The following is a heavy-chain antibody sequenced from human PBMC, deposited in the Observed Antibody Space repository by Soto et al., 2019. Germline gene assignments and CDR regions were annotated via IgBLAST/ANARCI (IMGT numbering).Heavy chain of an antibody. CDR3: AREGDARWLDS. Sequence: PGGSARLSCAASEFSVSGWYMDWVRQAPGKGLEWVARLKDRSQNYATEYAASVKGRFTVSRHASQNSMYLQMNSLKIEDTAVYYCAREGDARWLDSWGQGTLVTVS. CDR1: EFSVSGWY. V-gene: IGHV3-72*01. J-gene: IGHJ5*01. D-gene: IGHD1-26*01. CDR2: LKDRSQNYAT.